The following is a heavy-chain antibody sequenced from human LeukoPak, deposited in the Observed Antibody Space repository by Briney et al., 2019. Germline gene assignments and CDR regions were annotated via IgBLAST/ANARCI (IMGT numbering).Heavy chain of an antibody. CDR3: ARAEYFDWFTL. Sequence: PSETLSLTCTVSGGSISSYYWSWIRQPPGKGLEWIGYIYYSGSTNYNPSLKSRVTISVDTSKNQFSLKLSSVTAADTAVYYCARAEYFDWFTLWGRGTLVTVSS. CDR1: GGSISSYY. CDR2: IYYSGST. D-gene: IGHD3-9*01. J-gene: IGHJ4*02. V-gene: IGHV4-59*08.